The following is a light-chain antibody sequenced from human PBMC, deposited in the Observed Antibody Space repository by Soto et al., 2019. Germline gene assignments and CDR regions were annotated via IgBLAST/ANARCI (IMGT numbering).Light chain of an antibody. Sequence: EVVMTQSPTTLSVSPGERVTLSCRASQTISNNLAWYRKKPGQAPSLLFYGISTRATGLPARFSGSGSGTEFTLTISSLQSDDFALYYCQQYNYWPHTFGQGTKLEIK. CDR2: GIS. CDR1: QTISNN. V-gene: IGKV3-15*01. J-gene: IGKJ2*01. CDR3: QQYNYWPHT.